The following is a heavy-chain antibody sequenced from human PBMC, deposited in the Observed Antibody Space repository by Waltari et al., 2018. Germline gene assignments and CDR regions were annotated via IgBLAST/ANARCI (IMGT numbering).Heavy chain of an antibody. V-gene: IGHV4-39*01. CDR1: GGSIRRSRYY. Sequence: QLPLQESGPGLVKPSETLSLPCTVSGGSIRRSRYYWGWIPQPPGKGLEWIGSIYYIGSTYDNPSLKSRVTISVDTSKNQFSLKLSSVTAADTAVYYCARHGDYWGQGTLVTVSS. CDR2: IYYIGST. J-gene: IGHJ4*02. CDR3: ARHGDY.